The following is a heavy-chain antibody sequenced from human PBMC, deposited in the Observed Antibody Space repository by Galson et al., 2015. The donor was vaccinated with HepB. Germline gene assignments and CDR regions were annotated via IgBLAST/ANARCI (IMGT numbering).Heavy chain of an antibody. D-gene: IGHD1-26*01. CDR2: IGSGGSTI. CDR1: GFTFSDYY. J-gene: IGHJ3*02. V-gene: IGHV3-11*01. Sequence: SLRLSCAASGFTFSDYYMSWIRQAPGKGLEWVSYIGSGGSTIYYADSVKGRFTISRDNAKNSLSLQMNSLRAEDTAVYYCARSGTSGSRSKGAFDIWGQGTMVTVSS. CDR3: ARSGTSGSRSKGAFDI.